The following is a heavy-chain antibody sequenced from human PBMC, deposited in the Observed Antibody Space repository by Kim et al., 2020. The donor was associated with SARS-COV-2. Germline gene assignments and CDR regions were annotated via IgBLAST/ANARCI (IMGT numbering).Heavy chain of an antibody. D-gene: IGHD3-10*01. CDR1: GGSFSGYY. V-gene: IGHV4-34*01. CDR2: INHSGST. CDR3: ARGRPVLLWFGESNRFDP. J-gene: IGHJ5*02. Sequence: SETLSLTCAVYGGSFSGYYWSWIRQPPGKGLEWIGEINHSGSTNYNPSLKSRVTISVDTSKNQFSLKLSSVTAADTAVYYCARGRPVLLWFGESNRFDPWGQGTLVTVSS.